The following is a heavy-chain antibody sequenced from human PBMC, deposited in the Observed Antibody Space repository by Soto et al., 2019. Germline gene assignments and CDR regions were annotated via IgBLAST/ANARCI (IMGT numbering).Heavy chain of an antibody. CDR1: GCTFSIYA. CDR2: IIPIFGTA. D-gene: IGHD6-13*01. Sequence: SAVKVACTAAGCTFSIYAIXSVRQAPGEGLEWMGGIIPIFGTANYAQKFQGRVTITADESTSTAYMELSSLRSEDTAVYYCARGLGYIAGYYYHGMDVWGQGTTVAVSS. CDR3: ARGLGYIAGYYYHGMDV. V-gene: IGHV1-69*13. J-gene: IGHJ6*02.